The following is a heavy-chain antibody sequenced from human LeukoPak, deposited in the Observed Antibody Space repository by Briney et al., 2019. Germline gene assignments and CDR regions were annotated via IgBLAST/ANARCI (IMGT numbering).Heavy chain of an antibody. Sequence: SETLSLTCTVSNDAIAGYSWSWIRHPPGKGLEWIGYIYYSGDTNYNPSLQSRVTISVDTSKNQFSLKLTSVTAADTAVYYCVRGPYGSSISNWFDPWGRGALVIVSS. D-gene: IGHD3-10*01. CDR3: VRGPYGSSISNWFDP. J-gene: IGHJ5*02. V-gene: IGHV4-59*01. CDR1: NDAIAGYS. CDR2: IYYSGDT.